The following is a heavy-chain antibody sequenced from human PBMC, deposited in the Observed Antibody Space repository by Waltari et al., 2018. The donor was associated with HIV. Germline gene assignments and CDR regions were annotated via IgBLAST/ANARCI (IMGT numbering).Heavy chain of an antibody. J-gene: IGHJ3*02. V-gene: IGHV3-30-3*01. Sequence: QVQMVGAGGGVVQPGRSLRLSCAASGFTFSNSAVKWVRQAPVRGPDWLSLRSHDASNKYYADSVKGRFTIARDNSKNTLYIQMSSLRTDDTAVYYCARDLKSVTVTGDEWVFDIWGQGTMVTVSS. D-gene: IGHD2-8*02. CDR1: GFTFSNSA. CDR2: RSHDASNK. CDR3: ARDLKSVTVTGDEWVFDI.